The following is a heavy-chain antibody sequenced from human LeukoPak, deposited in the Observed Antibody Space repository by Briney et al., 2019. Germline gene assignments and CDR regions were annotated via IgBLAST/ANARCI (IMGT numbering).Heavy chain of an antibody. V-gene: IGHV3-30*04. CDR2: ISYDGTNK. Sequence: GRSLRLSCAASGFALSFHALHWVRQSPGKGLEWVAAISYDGTNKFYADSVKGRFTVSRDNSQKTMFLEMNSLRPEDTAVYSCARGMTASLRANAGFDIWGQGTTVAVS. J-gene: IGHJ3*02. D-gene: IGHD2-21*02. CDR3: ARGMTASLRANAGFDI. CDR1: GFALSFHA.